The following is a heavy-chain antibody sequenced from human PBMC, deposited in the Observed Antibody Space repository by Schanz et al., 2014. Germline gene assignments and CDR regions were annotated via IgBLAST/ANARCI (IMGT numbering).Heavy chain of an antibody. Sequence: QVLQVQSGSELKKPGTSVKVSCKASGYTFTSDSMHWVRQAPGQGLEWMGMINPSGGSTTYAQKFQGRVTMTRDTSTSTVYMELSSLRSEDTAVYYCARDAVDAAAGGNYWGQGTLVTVSS. D-gene: IGHD6-13*01. CDR2: INPSGGST. J-gene: IGHJ4*02. V-gene: IGHV1-46*03. CDR3: ARDAVDAAAGGNY. CDR1: GYTFTSDS.